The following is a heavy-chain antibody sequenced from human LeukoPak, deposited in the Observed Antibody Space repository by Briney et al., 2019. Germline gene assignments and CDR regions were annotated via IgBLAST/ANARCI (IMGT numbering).Heavy chain of an antibody. V-gene: IGHV3-7*01. Sequence: GGSLRLSCAASGFTFSDYYMSWIRQAPGKGLEWMANIKQDGSEKYYVDSVKGRFTISRDNAKNSLYLQMNSLRAEDTAVYYCARLGWLGTDDAFDIWGQGTMVTVSS. CDR2: IKQDGSEK. CDR1: GFTFSDYY. J-gene: IGHJ3*02. D-gene: IGHD6-19*01. CDR3: ARLGWLGTDDAFDI.